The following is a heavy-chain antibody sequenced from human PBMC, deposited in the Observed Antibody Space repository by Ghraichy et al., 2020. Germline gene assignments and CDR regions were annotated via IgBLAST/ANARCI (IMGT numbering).Heavy chain of an antibody. V-gene: IGHV3-74*01. CDR3: AREIFPSSRGGAFDI. D-gene: IGHD3-3*01. CDR2: IFNDGSRT. CDR1: RFTFSSYS. Sequence: GGSLRLSCAASRFTFSSYSMNWVRQAPGKGLVWVSRIFNDGSRTSHADSVKGRFTISRDNARNTLYLQMNSLRAEDTAVYYCAREIFPSSRGGAFDIWGQGTMVTVSS. J-gene: IGHJ3*02.